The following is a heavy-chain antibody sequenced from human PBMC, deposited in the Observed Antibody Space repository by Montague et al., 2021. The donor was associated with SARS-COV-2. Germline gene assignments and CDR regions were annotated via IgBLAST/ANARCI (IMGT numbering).Heavy chain of an antibody. Sequence: SGTLSLTCAVYGGSFSGYYWNWIRQPPGKGLEWIGEINHSGTTNYNPSLKSRVTISVDTSKNQFSLKLSSVTAADTAVYYCARGVVVVVHRDYPARRGWFDXWGQGTLVSVSS. D-gene: IGHD2-15*01. CDR1: GGSFSGYY. V-gene: IGHV4-34*01. CDR3: ARGVVVVVHRDYPARRGWFDX. J-gene: IGHJ5*02. CDR2: INHSGTT.